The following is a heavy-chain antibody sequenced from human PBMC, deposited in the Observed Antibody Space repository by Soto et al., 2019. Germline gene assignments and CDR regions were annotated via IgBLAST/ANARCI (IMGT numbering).Heavy chain of an antibody. D-gene: IGHD3-22*01. J-gene: IGHJ6*02. CDR2: INPNSSGT. CDR1: GYRLRRNY. V-gene: IGHV1-2*02. CDR3: AIDLIVDGPYTYGMDI. Sequence: ASVKVSCKGSGYRLRRNYIHWVRQAPGQGLEWLGWINPNSSGTVYAQKFQGRVTMTRDTSLTTVYMQLNRLTPDDTAVYYCAIDLIVDGPYTYGMDILGQGTTVTVSS.